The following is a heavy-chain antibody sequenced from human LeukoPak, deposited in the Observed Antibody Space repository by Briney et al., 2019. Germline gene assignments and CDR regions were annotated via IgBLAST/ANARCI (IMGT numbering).Heavy chain of an antibody. CDR1: GFTFSDYY. Sequence: GGSLSLSCAASGFTFSDYYMNWVRQAPGRGLEWVACISTTSSYIYYADSVKGRFTISRDNAENSLYLQMNSLRAEDTAVYYCARGEDTAVVTGGYNWFDPWGQGTLVTVSS. V-gene: IGHV3-21*01. CDR3: ARGEDTAVVTGGYNWFDP. D-gene: IGHD5-18*01. CDR2: ISTTSSYI. J-gene: IGHJ5*02.